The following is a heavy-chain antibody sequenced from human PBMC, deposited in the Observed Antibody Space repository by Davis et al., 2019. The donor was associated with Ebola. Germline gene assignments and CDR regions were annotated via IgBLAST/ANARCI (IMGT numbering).Heavy chain of an antibody. J-gene: IGHJ3*02. D-gene: IGHD4-17*01. CDR3: AKTTYYDAFDI. V-gene: IGHV1-18*01. CDR1: GYTFTSHG. Sequence: AASVKVSCKASGYTFTSHGISWVRQAPGQGLEWMGWISAYNGNTNYAQKLQGRVTMTTDTSTSTAYMELRSLRSDDTAVYYCAKTTYYDAFDIWGQGTMVTVSS. CDR2: ISAYNGNT.